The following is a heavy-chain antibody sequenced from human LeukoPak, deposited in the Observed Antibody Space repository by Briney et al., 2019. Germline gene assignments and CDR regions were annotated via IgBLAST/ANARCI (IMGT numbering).Heavy chain of an antibody. CDR2: IYTSGST. CDR1: GGSISSGSYY. V-gene: IGHV4-61*02. Sequence: SQTLSLTCTVSGGSISSGSYYWSWIRQPAGKGLEWIGRIYTSGSTNYNPSLKSRVTISVDTSKNQFSLKLSSVTAADTAVYYCATERPSTDYYYYYYMDVWGKETTVTVSS. CDR3: ATERPSTDYYYYYYMDV. D-gene: IGHD4-17*01. J-gene: IGHJ6*03.